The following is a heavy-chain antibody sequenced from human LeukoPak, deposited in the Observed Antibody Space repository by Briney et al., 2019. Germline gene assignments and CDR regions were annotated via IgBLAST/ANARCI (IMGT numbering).Heavy chain of an antibody. D-gene: IGHD3-9*01. CDR1: GFTFSSYS. Sequence: GGSLRLSCAASGFTFSSYSMNWVRQAPGKGLEWVSYISSSSSTIYYADSVKGRFTISRDNAKNSLYLQMNSLRAEDTAVYYCARAGFDWLLPYPDYWGQGTLVTVSS. CDR2: ISSSSSTI. V-gene: IGHV3-48*01. J-gene: IGHJ4*02. CDR3: ARAGFDWLLPYPDY.